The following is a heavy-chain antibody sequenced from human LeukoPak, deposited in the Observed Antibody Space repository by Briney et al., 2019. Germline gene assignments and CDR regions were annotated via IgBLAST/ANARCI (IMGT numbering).Heavy chain of an antibody. Sequence: SETLSLTCTVSGYSISSGYYWGWIRQPPGKGLEWIGSIYHSGSTYYNPSLKSRVTISVDTSKNQFSLKLSSVTAADTAVYCCAREPWFDPWGQGTLVTVSS. J-gene: IGHJ5*02. CDR3: AREPWFDP. V-gene: IGHV4-38-2*02. CDR1: GYSISSGYY. CDR2: IYHSGST.